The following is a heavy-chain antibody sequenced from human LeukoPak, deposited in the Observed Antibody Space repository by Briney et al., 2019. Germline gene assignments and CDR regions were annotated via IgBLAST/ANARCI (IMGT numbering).Heavy chain of an antibody. CDR2: IKPNNGGT. Sequence: VASVRVSCKASGYTFTGYYMHWVRQAPGQGLEWMGWIKPNNGGTNYAQKFQGRVTMTRDTSISTAYMELSRLRSDDTAVYYCARARGDIVVVPAAIWFDPWGQGTLVTVSS. D-gene: IGHD2-2*01. J-gene: IGHJ5*02. CDR3: ARARGDIVVVPAAIWFDP. CDR1: GYTFTGYY. V-gene: IGHV1-2*02.